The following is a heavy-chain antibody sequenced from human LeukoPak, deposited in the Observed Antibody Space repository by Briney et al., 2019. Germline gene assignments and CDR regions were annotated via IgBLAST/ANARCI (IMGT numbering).Heavy chain of an antibody. V-gene: IGHV4-59*11. CDR1: DDSFSSHY. Sequence: SETLSLTCAVSDDSFSSHYWTWIRQPPGKGLEWIGYISYIGSTNYNPSLKSRVTISIDTSKNQFSLKLSSVTAADTAVYYCARGRGYSYGYGYYYYMDVWGKGTTVTVSS. CDR2: ISYIGST. CDR3: ARGRGYSYGYGYYYYMDV. J-gene: IGHJ6*03. D-gene: IGHD5-18*01.